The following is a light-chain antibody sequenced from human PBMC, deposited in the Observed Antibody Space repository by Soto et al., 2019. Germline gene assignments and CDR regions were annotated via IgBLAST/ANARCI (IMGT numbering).Light chain of an antibody. J-gene: IGKJ2*01. V-gene: IGKV1-39*01. CDR1: QSISSY. Sequence: DIQMTQSPSSLSASVGDRVTITCRASQSISSYLNWYQQKPGKAPKLLIYAASRLQSGVSSRFSGSGSGTDFTLTISSLQPEDFATYYCQQSYSTPRTFGQGTKLEIK. CDR3: QQSYSTPRT. CDR2: AAS.